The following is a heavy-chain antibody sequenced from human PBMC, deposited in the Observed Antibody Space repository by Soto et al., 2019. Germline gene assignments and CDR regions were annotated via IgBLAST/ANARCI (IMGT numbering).Heavy chain of an antibody. V-gene: IGHV5-51*01. D-gene: IGHD3-3*01. J-gene: IGHJ6*02. CDR3: ARSHMEYYYYYGMDV. Sequence: GESLKISCKGSGYSFTSYWIGWVRQMPGKGLEWMGIIYPGDSDTRYSPSFQGQVTISADKSISTAYLQWSSLKASDTAMCYCARSHMEYYYYYGMDVWGQGTTVTVSS. CDR2: IYPGDSDT. CDR1: GYSFTSYW.